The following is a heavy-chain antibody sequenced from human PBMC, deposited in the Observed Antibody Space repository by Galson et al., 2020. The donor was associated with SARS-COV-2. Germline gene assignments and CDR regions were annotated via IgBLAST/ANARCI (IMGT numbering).Heavy chain of an antibody. D-gene: IGHD1-26*01. J-gene: IGHJ4*02. CDR3: AIPTYGYSGCYYAY. Sequence: GGSLRLSCAASGFSVSSNYMSWVRQAPGKGLEWVSVIHTGGSTYYADSVKGRFTISRDNSKNTLYLQMNSLRPEDTAMYFCAIPTYGYSGCYYAYWGQGTLVTVSS. CDR1: GFSVSSNY. CDR2: IHTGGST. V-gene: IGHV3-66*02.